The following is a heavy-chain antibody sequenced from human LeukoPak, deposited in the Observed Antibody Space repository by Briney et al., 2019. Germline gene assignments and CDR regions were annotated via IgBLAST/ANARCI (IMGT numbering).Heavy chain of an antibody. J-gene: IGHJ4*02. Sequence: ASVKVSCKASGYTFTGYYMHWVRQAPGQGLEWMGWINPNSGGTNYAQKFQGRVTMTRDTSISTAYMELSSLRSEDTAVYYCARGIVAYYYDSSGTAWDYWGQGTLVTVSS. CDR3: ARGIVAYYYDSSGTAWDY. CDR1: GYTFTGYY. V-gene: IGHV1-2*02. D-gene: IGHD3-22*01. CDR2: INPNSGGT.